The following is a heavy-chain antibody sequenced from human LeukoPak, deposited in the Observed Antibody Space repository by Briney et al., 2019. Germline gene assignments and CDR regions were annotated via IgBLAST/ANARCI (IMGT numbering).Heavy chain of an antibody. CDR1: GFTFTSYW. J-gene: IGHJ6*04. Sequence: GGSLRLSCAASGFTFTSYWMNWVRQAPGKGLEWVSSISSSSRYIYYTDSVKGRFTISRDNAKNSLYLQMNSLRAEDTAVYYCAELGITMIGGVWGKGTTVTISS. CDR2: ISSSSRYI. D-gene: IGHD3-10*02. V-gene: IGHV3-21*01. CDR3: AELGITMIGGV.